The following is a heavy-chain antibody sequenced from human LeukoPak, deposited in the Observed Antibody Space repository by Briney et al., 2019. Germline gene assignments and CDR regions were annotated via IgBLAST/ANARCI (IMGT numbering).Heavy chain of an antibody. D-gene: IGHD2-15*01. CDR2: INPDTGAT. J-gene: IGHJ4*02. CDR3: AREGHCSGGSCLDH. CDR1: GYTFTNYI. V-gene: IGHV1-2*02. Sequence: GASVNVSCKASGYTFTNYIMHWVRQAPGQGLEWMGWINPDTGATNYAHNFQGRVSITRDTSISTSYMELSRLTSDGTALYYCAREGHCSGGSCLDHWGQGTLVTASS.